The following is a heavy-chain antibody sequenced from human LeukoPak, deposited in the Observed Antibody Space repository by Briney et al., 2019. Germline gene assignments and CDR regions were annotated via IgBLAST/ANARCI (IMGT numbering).Heavy chain of an antibody. J-gene: IGHJ3*02. D-gene: IGHD3-9*01. CDR3: ARTTLLYSDWSPDAFDI. CDR2: IYYSGST. Sequence: SETLSLTCTVSGGSISSYYWGWIRQPPGKGLEWIGSIYYSGSTYYNPSLKSRVTISVDTSKNQFSLKLSSVTAADTAVYYCARTTLLYSDWSPDAFDIWGQGTMVTVSS. V-gene: IGHV4-39*01. CDR1: GGSISSYY.